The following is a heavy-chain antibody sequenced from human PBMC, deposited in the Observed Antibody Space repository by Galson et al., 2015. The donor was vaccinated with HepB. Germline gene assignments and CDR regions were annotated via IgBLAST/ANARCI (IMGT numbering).Heavy chain of an antibody. Sequence: SLRLSCAASGFIFNDYWMTWVRQAPGKGLEWVANIKQDGNEKYYVDSVKGRFTISRDNIKKSLYLQMNSLRAEGTAVYYCARASELYSGHEWYYFGMDVWGQGTTVTVS. CDR1: GFIFNDYW. CDR2: IKQDGNEK. D-gene: IGHD5-12*01. CDR3: ARASELYSGHEWYYFGMDV. V-gene: IGHV3-7*03. J-gene: IGHJ6*02.